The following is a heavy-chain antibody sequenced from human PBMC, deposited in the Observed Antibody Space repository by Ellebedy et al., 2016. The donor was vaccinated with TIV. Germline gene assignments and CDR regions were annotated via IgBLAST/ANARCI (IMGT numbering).Heavy chain of an antibody. V-gene: IGHV3-7*01. CDR1: GFTSSNYW. CDR3: ARDQGFSYGLLRSEYYYYYGLDV. Sequence: GESLKISCAASGFTSSNYWMTWVRQAPGKGLEWVANIQQDGSEKYYVDSVKGRVTISRDNAKNSLYLQMNSRRAEDTAVYHCARDQGFSYGLLRSEYYYYYGLDVWGQGTTVTVSS. D-gene: IGHD5-18*01. CDR2: IQQDGSEK. J-gene: IGHJ6*02.